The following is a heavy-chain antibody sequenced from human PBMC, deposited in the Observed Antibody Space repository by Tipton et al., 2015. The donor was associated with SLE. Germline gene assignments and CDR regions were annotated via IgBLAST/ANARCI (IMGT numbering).Heavy chain of an antibody. J-gene: IGHJ4*02. D-gene: IGHD3-16*01. V-gene: IGHV3-30*12. CDR1: RVTLSSYG. CDR3: ARDLGGY. Sequence: SLRLSCEVSRVTLSSYGMHWVRQAPGKGLEWLALIPYDGSKKYFADSVKGRFTITRDNSKNTVYLQMNSLRAEDTAVYYCARDLGGYWGQGTLVTVSS. CDR2: IPYDGSKK.